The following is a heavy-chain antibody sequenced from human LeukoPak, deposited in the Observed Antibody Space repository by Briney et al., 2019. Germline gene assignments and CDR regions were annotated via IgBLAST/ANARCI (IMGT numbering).Heavy chain of an antibody. J-gene: IGHJ4*02. V-gene: IGHV3-21*01. CDR3: ARDQTSTYGDQFDY. CDR2: ISSSSNYI. D-gene: IGHD4-17*01. CDR1: GFTFSSYT. Sequence: GGSLRLSCAASGFTFSSYTMNWVRQAPGKGLEWVSSISSSSNYIYHADSVKGRFTISRDNAQNTLYPQMNSLRAEDTAVYYCARDQTSTYGDQFDYWGQGTLVAVSS.